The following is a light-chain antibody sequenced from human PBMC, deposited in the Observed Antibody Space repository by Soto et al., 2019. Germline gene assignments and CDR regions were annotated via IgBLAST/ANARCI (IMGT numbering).Light chain of an antibody. CDR3: GTWDSSSWV. Sequence: QSMLTQPPSVSAAPGQKVTISCSGSSSNIGNNYVSWYQQLPGTAPKLLIYDNNKRPSGIPDRFSGSKSGTSATLGITGLQTGDEADYYCGTWDSSSWVFGGGTQLTVL. CDR1: SSNIGNNY. J-gene: IGLJ3*02. CDR2: DNN. V-gene: IGLV1-51*01.